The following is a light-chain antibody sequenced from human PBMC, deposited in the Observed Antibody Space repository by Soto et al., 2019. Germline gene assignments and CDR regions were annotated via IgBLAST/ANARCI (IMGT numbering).Light chain of an antibody. Sequence: DIQMTQSPSSLSASVGDRVTITCRASQSISSYLNWYQQKPGKAPKLLIYAASSLQSGVPSRFSGSGSGTDFTLTISSLQPEDFATYYCQQSYSTPTITFGQGTRLVIK. CDR3: QQSYSTPTIT. V-gene: IGKV1-39*01. J-gene: IGKJ5*01. CDR1: QSISSY. CDR2: AAS.